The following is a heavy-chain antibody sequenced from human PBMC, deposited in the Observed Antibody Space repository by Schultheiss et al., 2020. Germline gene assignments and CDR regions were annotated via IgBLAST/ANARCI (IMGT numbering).Heavy chain of an antibody. D-gene: IGHD4-23*01. CDR3: AKDDFGGPDY. CDR1: GFTVSSNY. CDR2: FSGRGDIT. Sequence: GGSLRLSCAASGFTVSSNYMSWVRQAPGKGLEWVSTFSGRGDITSYADSVKGRFTISRDNSMNTLYLQMNSLRVDDTAVYYCAKDDFGGPDYWGQGTLVTVSS. J-gene: IGHJ4*02. V-gene: IGHV3-23*01.